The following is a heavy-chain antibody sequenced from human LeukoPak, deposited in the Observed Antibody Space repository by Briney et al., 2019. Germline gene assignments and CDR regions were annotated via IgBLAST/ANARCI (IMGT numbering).Heavy chain of an antibody. V-gene: IGHV3-7*01. CDR3: VRDLGHSRHYFEY. CDR2: ISQDGSET. CDR1: GFPFNSFF. J-gene: IGHJ4*02. D-gene: IGHD7-27*01. Sequence: GGSLRLPCAASGFPFNSFFLNWVRLTPGRELEWVACISQDGSETFYMDSVRGRFIISRDNTKNSLYLQMDSLRAEDTAVYFCVRDLGHSRHYFEYWGQGALVAVSS.